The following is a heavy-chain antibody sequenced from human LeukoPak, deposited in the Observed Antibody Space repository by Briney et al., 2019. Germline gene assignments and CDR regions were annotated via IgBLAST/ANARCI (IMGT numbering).Heavy chain of an antibody. Sequence: GESLKISCKGSGYSFTTYWIGWVRQMPGKGLEWMGIIYPGDSDTRYSPSFQGQVTISADKSISIAYLQWSSLKASDTAMYYCARHGRDSSGSSRSLDYWGQGTLVTVSS. CDR2: IYPGDSDT. J-gene: IGHJ4*02. V-gene: IGHV5-51*01. D-gene: IGHD3-22*01. CDR1: GYSFTTYW. CDR3: ARHGRDSSGSSRSLDY.